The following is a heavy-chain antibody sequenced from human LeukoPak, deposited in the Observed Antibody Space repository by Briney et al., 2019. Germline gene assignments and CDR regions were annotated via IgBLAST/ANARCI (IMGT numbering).Heavy chain of an antibody. J-gene: IGHJ4*02. V-gene: IGHV3-21*01. Sequence: GGSLRLSCAASGFTFSSYSMNWVRQAPGKGLEWVSSISSSSSYIYYADSVKGRFTISRDNAKNSLYLQMNSLRAEDTAVYYCALASSSTSCYDYWGQGTLVTVSS. CDR3: ALASSSTSCYDY. CDR1: GFTFSSYS. CDR2: ISSSSSYI. D-gene: IGHD2-2*01.